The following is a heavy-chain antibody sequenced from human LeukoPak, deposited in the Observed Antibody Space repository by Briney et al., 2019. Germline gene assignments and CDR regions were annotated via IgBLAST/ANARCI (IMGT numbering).Heavy chain of an antibody. CDR1: GGSISSGSYY. CDR2: VYSSGSS. Sequence: SQTLSLTCTVSGGSISSGSYYWSWIRQPAGKGLEWIGRVYSSGSSNYNPSLKSRVTMSVDTSKNQISLKLSSVTAADTAVYYCARDGYYWGQGTLVTVSS. D-gene: IGHD3-10*01. V-gene: IGHV4-61*02. CDR3: ARDGYY. J-gene: IGHJ4*02.